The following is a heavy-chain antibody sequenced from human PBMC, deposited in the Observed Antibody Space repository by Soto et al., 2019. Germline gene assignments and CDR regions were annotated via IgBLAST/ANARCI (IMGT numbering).Heavy chain of an antibody. Sequence: QVQLVQSGAEVKKPGASVKVSCKASGYTFTSDGISWVRHAPRQGLEWMGWISASSGNTNYAQKLQGRVTMTTDTSTSTAYMELRSLRSDDTAVYYCARDSQYWYFDLWGRGTLVTVSS. V-gene: IGHV1-18*01. CDR1: GYTFTSDG. CDR2: ISASSGNT. J-gene: IGHJ2*01. CDR3: ARDSQYWYFDL.